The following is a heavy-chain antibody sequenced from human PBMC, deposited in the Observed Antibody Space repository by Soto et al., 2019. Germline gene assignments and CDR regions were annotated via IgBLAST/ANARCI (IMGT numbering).Heavy chain of an antibody. D-gene: IGHD5-12*01. J-gene: IGHJ4*02. V-gene: IGHV4-39*01. CDR1: GGSISSSSYY. CDR3: ARHKREIVGKRWLQLYVDY. Sequence: SETLSLTCTVSGGSISSSSYYWGWIRQPPGKGLEWIGSIYYSGSTSYNPSLKSRVTISVDTSKNQFSLNLSSLTAADTAVYYCARHKREIVGKRWLQLYVDYWGPGTLVTVSS. CDR2: IYYSGST.